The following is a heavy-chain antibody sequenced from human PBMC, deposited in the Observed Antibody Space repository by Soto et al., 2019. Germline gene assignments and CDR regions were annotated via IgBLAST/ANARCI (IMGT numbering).Heavy chain of an antibody. Sequence: GGSLRLSCAASGFTFSSYAMSWVRQAPGKGLEWVSAISGSGGSTYYADSVKGRFTISRDNSKNTLYLQMNSLRAEDTAVYYCAKDSHRTWIRNYYYYYGMDVWGQGTTVTVSS. J-gene: IGHJ6*02. CDR3: AKDSHRTWIRNYYYYYGMDV. CDR2: ISGSGGST. V-gene: IGHV3-23*01. D-gene: IGHD5-18*01. CDR1: GFTFSSYA.